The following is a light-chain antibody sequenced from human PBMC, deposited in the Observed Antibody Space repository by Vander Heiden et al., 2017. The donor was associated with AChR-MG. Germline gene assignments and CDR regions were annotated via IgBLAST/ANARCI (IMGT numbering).Light chain of an antibody. CDR2: DVS. V-gene: IGLV2-14*03. Sequence: QSALTQPAPVSGSPGQSITIPCTGTSSDVGIYNYVSWYQQHPNKAPKLMIYDVSSRPSGVSSRFSGSKSGNTASLTISGLQAEDVADYCCSSYTPTSTLVFGGGTKLTVL. CDR3: SSYTPTSTLV. J-gene: IGLJ3*02. CDR1: SSDVGIYNY.